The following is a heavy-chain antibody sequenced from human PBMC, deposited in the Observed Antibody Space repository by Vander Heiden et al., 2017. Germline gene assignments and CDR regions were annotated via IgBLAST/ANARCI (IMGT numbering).Heavy chain of an antibody. Sequence: QVQLQQWGAGLLTPSETLSLTCAVYGGSFSGYYWSWIRQPPGKGLEWIGEINHSGSTNYNPSLKSRVTISVDTSKNQFSLKLSSVTAADTAVYYCARTPADCSSTSCYFGWFDPWGQGTLVTVSS. CDR2: INHSGST. D-gene: IGHD2-2*01. V-gene: IGHV4-34*01. CDR1: GGSFSGYY. J-gene: IGHJ5*02. CDR3: ARTPADCSSTSCYFGWFDP.